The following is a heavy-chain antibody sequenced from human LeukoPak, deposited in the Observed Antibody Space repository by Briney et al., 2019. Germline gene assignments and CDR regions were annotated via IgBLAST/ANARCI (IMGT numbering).Heavy chain of an antibody. CDR1: GDSISSSSSY. D-gene: IGHD2-8*01. Sequence: SETLSLTCTVSGDSISSSSSYWGWVRQPPGAGLEWIGSIYYSGSTYYNTSLKSRVTISVDTSKNQFSLRLNSVTAADTAVYYCARHEMVASFDYWGQGTLVTVSS. CDR3: ARHEMVASFDY. CDR2: IYYSGST. V-gene: IGHV4-39*01. J-gene: IGHJ4*02.